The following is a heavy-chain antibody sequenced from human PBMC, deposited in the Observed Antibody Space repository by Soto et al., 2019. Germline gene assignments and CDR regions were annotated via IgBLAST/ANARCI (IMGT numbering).Heavy chain of an antibody. CDR1: GFTFSNYG. Sequence: PGGSLRLSCTASGFTFSNYGMHWVRQAPGKGLEWVTVISYDGNVAYYADSVKGRFTISRDNSKNTLYLQMNSLRAEDTAVYYCAKGPYSWGQGTLVTVSS. V-gene: IGHV3-30*18. CDR3: AKGPYS. D-gene: IGHD2-21*01. J-gene: IGHJ4*02. CDR2: ISYDGNVA.